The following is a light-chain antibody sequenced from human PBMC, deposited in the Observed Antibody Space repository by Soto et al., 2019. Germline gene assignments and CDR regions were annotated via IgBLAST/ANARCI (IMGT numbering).Light chain of an antibody. CDR3: QQYGSSPRT. J-gene: IGKJ2*01. V-gene: IGKV3-20*01. CDR1: QSVSSNY. CDR2: GAS. Sequence: EIVLTQSPGTLSLSPGERATLSCRASQSVSSNYLAWYQQKPGQAPRLLIYGASSRATGIPDRFSGSGSGTDFPLAISRLQPEDFAVYSCQQYGSSPRTFGQGTKLEMK.